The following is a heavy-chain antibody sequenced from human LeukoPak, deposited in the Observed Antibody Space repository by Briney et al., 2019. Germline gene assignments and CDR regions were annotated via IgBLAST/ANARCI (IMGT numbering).Heavy chain of an antibody. CDR2: IYTSGST. Sequence: SETLSLTCTVSGGSISSYYWSWIRQPAGKGLEWIWRIYTSGSTNYNPSLKSRVTMSVDTSKNQFSLKLSSVTAADTAVYYCARDNCSGGSCYPDYWGQGTLVTVSS. CDR1: GGSISSYY. D-gene: IGHD2-15*01. CDR3: ARDNCSGGSCYPDY. J-gene: IGHJ4*02. V-gene: IGHV4-4*07.